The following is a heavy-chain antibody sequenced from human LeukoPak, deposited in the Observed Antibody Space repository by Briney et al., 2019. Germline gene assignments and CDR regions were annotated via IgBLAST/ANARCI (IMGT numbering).Heavy chain of an antibody. D-gene: IGHD1-26*01. Sequence: GGSLRLSCGASGFTFSRHGMHWVRQAPGKGLEWVAVIWYDGSKTYYADSVKGRFTISRDNSKNTLYMQMNRLRGEDTAVYYCVRLSTFKVGSTAYDAFDLWGQGTMVTVSS. CDR3: VRLSTFKVGSTAYDAFDL. V-gene: IGHV3-33*01. J-gene: IGHJ3*01. CDR2: IWYDGSKT. CDR1: GFTFSRHG.